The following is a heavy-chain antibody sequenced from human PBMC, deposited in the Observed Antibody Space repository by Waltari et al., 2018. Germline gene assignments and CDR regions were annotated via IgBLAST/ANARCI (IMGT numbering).Heavy chain of an antibody. D-gene: IGHD5-12*01. CDR2: INHSGST. V-gene: IGHV4-34*01. J-gene: IGHJ6*02. CDR1: GGSFSGYY. CDR3: ARGVATNYYYGMDV. Sequence: QVQLQQWGAGLLKPSETLTLTCAVYGGSFSGYYWSWIRQPPGKGLEWIGEINHSGSTNYNPSLKSRVTISVDTSKNQFSLKLSSVTAADTAVYYCARGVATNYYYGMDVWGQGTTVTVSS.